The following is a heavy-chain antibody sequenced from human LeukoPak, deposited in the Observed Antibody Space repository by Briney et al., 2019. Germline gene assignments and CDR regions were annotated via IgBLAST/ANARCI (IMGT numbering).Heavy chain of an antibody. D-gene: IGHD6-6*01. J-gene: IGHJ4*02. Sequence: GGSLRLSCAASGFTFSSYGMHWVRQAPGKGLEWVAVISYDGSNKYYADSVKGRFTISRDNSKNTLYLQMNSLRAEDTAVYYCAKDRIAARLRATFDYWGQGTLVTVSS. CDR3: AKDRIAARLRATFDY. V-gene: IGHV3-30*18. CDR1: GFTFSSYG. CDR2: ISYDGSNK.